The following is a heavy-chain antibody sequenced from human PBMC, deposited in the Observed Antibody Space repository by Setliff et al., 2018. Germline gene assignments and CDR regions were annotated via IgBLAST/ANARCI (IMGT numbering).Heavy chain of an antibody. CDR2: IYYGGST. CDR1: GGSISSYY. Sequence: SETLSLTCTVSGGSISSYYWGWIRQPPGKRLEWIGYIYYGGSTNYNPSLESRVTISVDTSKNQFSLRLDSATAADTAVYYCARLRGAFDYWGQGTLVTVSS. V-gene: IGHV4-59*01. J-gene: IGHJ4*02. D-gene: IGHD3-16*01. CDR3: ARLRGAFDY.